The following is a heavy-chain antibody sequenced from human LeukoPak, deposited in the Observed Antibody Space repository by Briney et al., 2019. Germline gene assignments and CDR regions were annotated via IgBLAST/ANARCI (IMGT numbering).Heavy chain of an antibody. D-gene: IGHD3-16*01. CDR1: GFTVSSKY. V-gene: IGHV3-53*01. CDR2: IYSDDRI. Sequence: GGSLRLSCAASGFTVSSKYMSWVRQAPGKGLEWVSVIYSDDRIHYADSVKGRFTISRDNSKNTLYLQMNNLRADDTAVYYCARDQIEGGHWGQGTLVTVSS. CDR3: ARDQIEGGH. J-gene: IGHJ4*02.